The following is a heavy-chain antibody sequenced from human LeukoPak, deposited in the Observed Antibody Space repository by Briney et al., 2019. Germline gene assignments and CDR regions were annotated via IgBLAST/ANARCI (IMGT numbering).Heavy chain of an antibody. CDR1: GGSISSSSYS. V-gene: IGHV4-39*01. CDR2: IYYSGST. D-gene: IGHD3-22*01. Sequence: SETLSLTCTVSGGSISSSSYSWGWIRQPPGKGLEWIGSIYYSGSTYCNPSLKSRVTISVDTSKNQFSLKLSSVTAADTAVYYCARYTQILYYYDSSGSSFDYWGQGTLVTVSS. J-gene: IGHJ4*02. CDR3: ARYTQILYYYDSSGSSFDY.